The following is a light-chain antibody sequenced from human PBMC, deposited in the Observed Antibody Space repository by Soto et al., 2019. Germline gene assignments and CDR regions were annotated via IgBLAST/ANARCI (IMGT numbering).Light chain of an antibody. CDR2: DAS. J-gene: IGKJ1*01. Sequence: DIQMTQSPSTLSASVGDRVTITCRASQSISSWLAWYQQKPGKAPKLLIYDASSLESGVPSRFSGSGSGTEFTLTNSSLQPDDFATYRCQQYNSYSPTFGQGTKVEIK. V-gene: IGKV1-5*01. CDR3: QQYNSYSPT. CDR1: QSISSW.